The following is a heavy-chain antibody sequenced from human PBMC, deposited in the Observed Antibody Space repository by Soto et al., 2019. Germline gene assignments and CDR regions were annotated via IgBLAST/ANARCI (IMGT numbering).Heavy chain of an antibody. CDR3: ARDPAHYYDSSGYEDAFDI. J-gene: IGHJ3*02. V-gene: IGHV1-18*01. D-gene: IGHD3-22*01. CDR1: GYTFTSYG. Sequence: ASVKVSCKASGYTFTSYGISWVRQAPGQGLEWMGWISAYNGNTNYAQKLQGRVTMTTDTSTSTAYMELRSLRSDDTAVYYCARDPAHYYDSSGYEDAFDIWGQGTMVTVSS. CDR2: ISAYNGNT.